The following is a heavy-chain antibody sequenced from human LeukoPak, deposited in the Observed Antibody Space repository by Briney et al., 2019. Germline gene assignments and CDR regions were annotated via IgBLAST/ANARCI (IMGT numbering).Heavy chain of an antibody. Sequence: GGSLGLSCAASGFTFSTYGMHWVRQAPGKGLEWVSFIRYVGINKYYADSVKGRFTISRDNSKNTLYLQMNSLRPEDTALYYWGKEGNYWGGGSHRDVFDRGGQGKMVTV. CDR2: IRYVGINK. J-gene: IGHJ3*02. CDR3: GKEGNYWGGGSHRDVFDR. CDR1: GFTFSTYG. V-gene: IGHV3-30*02. D-gene: IGHD3-16*02.